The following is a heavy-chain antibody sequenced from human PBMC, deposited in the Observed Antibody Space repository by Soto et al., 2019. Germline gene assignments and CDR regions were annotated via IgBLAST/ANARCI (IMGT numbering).Heavy chain of an antibody. D-gene: IGHD3-10*01. J-gene: IGHJ4*02. CDR1: GGSVRSGSYY. Sequence: PSETLSLTCSVSGGSVRSGSYYWTWIRQPPGKGLEWIGYVESSGRTGYKPSLASRVTLSLDSSQNQFSLTLRSVTTADRALYFCARGVYGAYLDYWGQGIPVTVSS. CDR2: VESSGRT. CDR3: ARGVYGAYLDY. V-gene: IGHV4-61*01.